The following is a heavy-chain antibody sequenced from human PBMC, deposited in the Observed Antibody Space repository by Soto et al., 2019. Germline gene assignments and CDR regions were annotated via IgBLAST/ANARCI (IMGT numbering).Heavy chain of an antibody. J-gene: IGHJ3*02. Sequence: PGESLKISCKGSGYSFTSYWIGWVRQMPGKGLEWMGIIYPGDSDTRYSPSFQGQVTISADKSISTAYLQWSSLKASDTAMYYCATLPKVVTGPYGFDIWGHGKMVTVSS. D-gene: IGHD2-15*01. V-gene: IGHV5-51*01. CDR3: ATLPKVVTGPYGFDI. CDR1: GYSFTSYW. CDR2: IYPGDSDT.